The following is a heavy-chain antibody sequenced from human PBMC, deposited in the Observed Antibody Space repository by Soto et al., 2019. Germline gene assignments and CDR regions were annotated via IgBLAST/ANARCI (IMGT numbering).Heavy chain of an antibody. D-gene: IGHD3-22*01. CDR1: GFTFSSYG. CDR3: AKDRATMIVVVILDY. CDR2: ISYDGSNK. J-gene: IGHJ4*02. Sequence: PVGSLRLSCAASGFTFSSYGMHWVRQAPGKGLEWVAVISYDGSNKYYADSVKGRFTISRDNSKNTLYLQMNSLRAEDTAVYYCAKDRATMIVVVILDYWGQGTLVTVSS. V-gene: IGHV3-30*18.